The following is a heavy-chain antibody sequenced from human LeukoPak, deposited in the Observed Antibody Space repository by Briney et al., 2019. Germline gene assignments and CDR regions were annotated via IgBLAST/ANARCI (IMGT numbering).Heavy chain of an antibody. CDR1: GFTFSSYA. CDR2: ISSNGGST. Sequence: PGGSLRLSCSASGFTFSSYAMHWVRQAPGKGLEYVSAISSNGGSTYYADSVKGRFTISRDNSKNTLYLQMSSLRAEDTAVYYCAKGQVRGVIISAFDIWGQGTMVTVSS. D-gene: IGHD3-10*01. J-gene: IGHJ3*02. V-gene: IGHV3-64D*06. CDR3: AKGQVRGVIISAFDI.